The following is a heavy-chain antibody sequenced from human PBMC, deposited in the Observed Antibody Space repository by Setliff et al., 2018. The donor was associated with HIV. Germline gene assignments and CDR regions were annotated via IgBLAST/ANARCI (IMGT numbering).Heavy chain of an antibody. Sequence: ASVKVSCKASGYIFIGYYLHWVRQAPGQGLEWMGWINPNSGDTNYAQKFQGRXTMTRDTSISTAYMELSRLRSDDTAVYYCARDPTGHYFDFWGQGTLXXVSS. J-gene: IGHJ4*02. CDR2: INPNSGDT. V-gene: IGHV1-2*02. D-gene: IGHD1-1*01. CDR1: GYIFIGYY. CDR3: ARDPTGHYFDF.